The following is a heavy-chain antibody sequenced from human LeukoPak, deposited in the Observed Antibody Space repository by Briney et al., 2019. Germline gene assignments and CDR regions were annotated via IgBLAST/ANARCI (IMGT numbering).Heavy chain of an antibody. V-gene: IGHV4-59*08. CDR1: GGSISSYY. J-gene: IGHJ5*02. CDR3: ARQVVEWLRRGYPENWFDP. D-gene: IGHD5-12*01. CDR2: IYYSGST. Sequence: SETLSLTCTVSGGSISSYYWSWIRQPPGKGLEWSGYIYYSGSTNYNPSLKSRVTISVDTSKNQFSLKLSSVTAADTAVYYCARQVVEWLRRGYPENWFDPWGQGTLVTVSS.